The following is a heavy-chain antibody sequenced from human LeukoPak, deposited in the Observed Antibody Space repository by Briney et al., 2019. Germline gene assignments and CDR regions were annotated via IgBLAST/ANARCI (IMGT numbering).Heavy chain of an antibody. Sequence: GGSLRLSYAASGFTFSSYSMNWVRQAPGKGLEWVSSISTSSSYIYYADSVKGRFTISRDNAKNSLYLQMNSLRAEDTAVYYCARGSEWELLSCDFWGQGTVVTVSS. CDR2: ISTSSSYI. CDR3: ARGSEWELLSCDF. J-gene: IGHJ4*02. V-gene: IGHV3-21*01. CDR1: GFTFSSYS. D-gene: IGHD1-26*01.